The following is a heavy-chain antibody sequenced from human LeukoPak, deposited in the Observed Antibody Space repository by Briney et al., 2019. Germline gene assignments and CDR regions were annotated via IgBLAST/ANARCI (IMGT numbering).Heavy chain of an antibody. CDR2: ISYDGSNK. CDR3: ATGRSWLREGDY. D-gene: IGHD5-12*01. CDR1: GFTFSSFG. J-gene: IGHJ4*02. V-gene: IGHV3-30*03. Sequence: GGSLRLSWAASGFTFSSFGMHWVRQAPGKGLGWVAVISYDGSNKYYADSVKGRFTISRDNSKNTLYLQMNSLRAEDTAVYYCATGRSWLREGDYWGQGTLVTVSS.